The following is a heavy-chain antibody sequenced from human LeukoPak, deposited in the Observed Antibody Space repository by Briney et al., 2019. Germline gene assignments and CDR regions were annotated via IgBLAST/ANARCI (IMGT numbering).Heavy chain of an antibody. CDR1: GFIFNKAW. D-gene: IGHD2-15*01. V-gene: IGHV3-15*01. Sequence: GGSLRLSCAASGFIFNKAWMNWVRQAPGKGPEWVGRITSKNDAGTADYGSPVKGRFTISRDDSRNTLYLQMNSLISDDTAIYYCTPVMVEDRGFWGQGTLVTVSS. CDR2: ITSKNDAGTA. CDR3: TPVMVEDRGF. J-gene: IGHJ4*02.